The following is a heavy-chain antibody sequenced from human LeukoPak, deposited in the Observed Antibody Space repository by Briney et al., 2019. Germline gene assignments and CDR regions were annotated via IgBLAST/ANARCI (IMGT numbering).Heavy chain of an antibody. D-gene: IGHD6-13*01. CDR1: GGSISTYY. CDR3: ARLTDRSTAAGSFDV. J-gene: IGHJ3*01. Sequence: SETLSLTCTVSGGSISTYYWGWIRQSPGNGLEWIGSIYHSGSTFYNPSLKSRVTISVDTSKNQFSLKLSSVTAADTAVYYCARLTDRSTAAGSFDVWGQGTMVTVSS. CDR2: IYHSGST. V-gene: IGHV4-39*01.